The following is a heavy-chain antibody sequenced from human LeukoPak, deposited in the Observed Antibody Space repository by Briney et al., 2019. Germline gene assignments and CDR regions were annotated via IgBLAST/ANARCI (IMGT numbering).Heavy chain of an antibody. J-gene: IGHJ4*02. CDR2: IIQDGSEK. Sequence: PGGSLRLSCAASGFIFSSYWMSWVRQAPGKGLEWVANIIQDGSEKYYVDSVKGRFTVSRDNAKNTLYLQVNNLRAEDTAVYYCARGPSSNWSGLDFWGQGTLLTVSS. D-gene: IGHD6-13*01. CDR1: GFIFSSYW. V-gene: IGHV3-7*01. CDR3: ARGPSSNWSGLDF.